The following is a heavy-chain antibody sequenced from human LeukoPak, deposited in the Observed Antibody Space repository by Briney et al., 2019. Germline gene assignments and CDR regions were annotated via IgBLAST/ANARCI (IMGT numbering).Heavy chain of an antibody. V-gene: IGHV4-4*02. CDR2: IYHSGTT. Sequence: SETLSLTCAVSGDSSSSNYWWNWVRQSPGKGLEWIGEIYHSGTTDYNPSLKSRVSISLDKSKNQLSLKVNSVTAADTAVYYCARDRGGLTYGKDIWGQGTTVTVSS. D-gene: IGHD2-15*01. J-gene: IGHJ6*02. CDR3: ARDRGGLTYGKDI. CDR1: GDSSSSNYW.